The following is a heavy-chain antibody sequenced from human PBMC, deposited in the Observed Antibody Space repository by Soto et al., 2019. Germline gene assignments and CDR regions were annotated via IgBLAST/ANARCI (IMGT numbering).Heavy chain of an antibody. V-gene: IGHV3-43*01. Sequence: GGSLRLSCAASGFTFDDYTMHWVRQAPGKGLEWVSLISWDGGSTYYADSVKGRFTISRDNSKNSLYLQMNSLRTEDTALYYCAKDKGSTRSGRTYFDYWGQGDLVTVS. J-gene: IGHJ4*02. CDR2: ISWDGGST. CDR3: AKDKGSTRSGRTYFDY. CDR1: GFTFDDYT. D-gene: IGHD6-19*01.